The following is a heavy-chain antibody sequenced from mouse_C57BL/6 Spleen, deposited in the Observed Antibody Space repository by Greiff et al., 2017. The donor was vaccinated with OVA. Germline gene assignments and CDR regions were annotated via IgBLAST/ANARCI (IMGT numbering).Heavy chain of an antibody. Sequence: EVKLVESGGGLVKPGGSLKLSCAASGFTFSDYGMHWVRQAPEKGLAWVAYISSGSSTIYYADTVKGRFTISRDNAKNTLFLQMTRLMSEDTAVYYCARRGYSNYAMDYWGQGTSVTVSS. J-gene: IGHJ4*01. CDR2: ISSGSSTI. CDR1: GFTFSDYG. V-gene: IGHV5-17*01. CDR3: ARRGYSNYAMDY. D-gene: IGHD2-5*01.